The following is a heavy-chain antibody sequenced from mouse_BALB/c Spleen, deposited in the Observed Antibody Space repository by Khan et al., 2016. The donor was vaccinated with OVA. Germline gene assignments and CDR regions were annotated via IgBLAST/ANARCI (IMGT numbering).Heavy chain of an antibody. V-gene: IGHV1-4*01. D-gene: IGHD3-1*01. CDR2: INPSSGYT. Sequence: QVQLQQSGAELVKPGASVTMSCKASGYTFTSYTMHWVKQRPGQGLEWIGYINPSSGYTKYTQKFKDKATLTADKSSSTAYMQLSSLTSEDSAVYYCARKSTRASYWGQGTTLTVSS. J-gene: IGHJ2*01. CDR3: ARKSTRASY. CDR1: GYTFTSYT.